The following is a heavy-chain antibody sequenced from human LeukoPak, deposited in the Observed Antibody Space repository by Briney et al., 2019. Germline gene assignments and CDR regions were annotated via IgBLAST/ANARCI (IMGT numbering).Heavy chain of an antibody. J-gene: IGHJ5*02. V-gene: IGHV5-51*01. Sequence: GESLKISCKGSGYSINNYWIAWVRQMPGKCLEWMGIIYPADSDIRYSPSFQGQVTISADKSISTAYLQWNSLKASDTAMYYCARQEYCSGASCYTWFDPWGQGTLVTVSS. D-gene: IGHD2-15*01. CDR2: IYPADSDI. CDR1: GYSINNYW. CDR3: ARQEYCSGASCYTWFDP.